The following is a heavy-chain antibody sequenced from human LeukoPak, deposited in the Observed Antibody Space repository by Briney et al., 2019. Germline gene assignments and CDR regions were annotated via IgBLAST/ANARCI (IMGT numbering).Heavy chain of an antibody. CDR2: ISSSSSYI. CDR3: ARRREISSSCRSFDY. J-gene: IGHJ4*02. V-gene: IGHV3-21*01. CDR1: GFTFSSYS. Sequence: PGGSLRLSCAASGFTFSSYSMNWVRQAPGKGLEGVSSISSSSSYIYYADSVTGRFTISRDNAKNSLYLQMNSLRAEDTAVYYCARRREISSSCRSFDYWGQGTLVTVSS. D-gene: IGHD6-13*01.